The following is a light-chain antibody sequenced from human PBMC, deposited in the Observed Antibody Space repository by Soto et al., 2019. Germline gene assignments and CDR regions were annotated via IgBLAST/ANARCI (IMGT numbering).Light chain of an antibody. CDR1: QSILYTSNNNNY. CDR2: WAS. V-gene: IGKV4-1*01. J-gene: IGKJ4*01. Sequence: DIVMTQSPDSLAVSLGERATINCKSSQSILYTSNNNNYLAWYQQKPGQPRRLIMYWASTPESGFPDRFSGTVSGTDFTLTISSLHAEDVSLYYCQQYHSLPLAFRGGTKVVIK. CDR3: QQYHSLPLA.